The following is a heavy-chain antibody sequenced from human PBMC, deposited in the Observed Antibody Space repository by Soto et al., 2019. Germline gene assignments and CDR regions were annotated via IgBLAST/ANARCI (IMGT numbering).Heavy chain of an antibody. D-gene: IGHD3-22*01. J-gene: IGHJ4*02. CDR2: ISYDGINK. CDR1: GFTFSSYG. Sequence: GGSLRLSCAASGFTFSSYGMHWVRQAPGKGLEWVAVISYDGINKYYADSVKGRFTISRDNSKNTVYLEMNSLRAEDTAVYYCTKSRSAMIYYFDFWGLGAQVTVSS. V-gene: IGHV3-30*18. CDR3: TKSRSAMIYYFDF.